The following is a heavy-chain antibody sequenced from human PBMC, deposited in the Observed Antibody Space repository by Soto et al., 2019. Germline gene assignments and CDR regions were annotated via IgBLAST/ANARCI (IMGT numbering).Heavy chain of an antibody. Sequence: QVQLQESGPGLVKPSETLSLTCTVSGGSISSYYWSWIRQPPGKGLEWIGYIYYSGSTNYNPSLKSRVTISVDTSKNQFSLKLSSVTAADTAVYYCARWSSTVVTAWFDPWGQGNLVTVSS. CDR3: ARWSSTVVTAWFDP. CDR2: IYYSGST. J-gene: IGHJ5*02. D-gene: IGHD2-15*01. CDR1: GGSISSYY. V-gene: IGHV4-59*01.